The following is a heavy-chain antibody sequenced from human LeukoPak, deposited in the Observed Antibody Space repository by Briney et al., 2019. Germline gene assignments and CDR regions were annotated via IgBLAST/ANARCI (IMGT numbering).Heavy chain of an antibody. CDR3: AREGCSGGSCYSSSNWFDP. J-gene: IGHJ5*02. D-gene: IGHD2-15*01. Sequence: ASVKVSCKASGYTFTGYYMHWVRQAPGQGLEWMGWINPNSGGTNYAQKFQGRVTMARDTSISTAYMELSRLRSDDTAVYYCAREGCSGGSCYSSSNWFDPWGQGTLVTVSS. CDR2: INPNSGGT. V-gene: IGHV1-2*02. CDR1: GYTFTGYY.